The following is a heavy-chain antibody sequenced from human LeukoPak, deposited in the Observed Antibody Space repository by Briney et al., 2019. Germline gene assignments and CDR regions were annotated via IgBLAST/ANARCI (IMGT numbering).Heavy chain of an antibody. D-gene: IGHD1-26*01. J-gene: IGHJ5*02. CDR2: INPRGGTT. CDR3: ARDLKRSRARWENLGFDP. Sequence: ASVKVSCKASGYTFTSYFMYWVRQAPGQGLEWMGLINPRGGTTRYAQKFQGRVTMTRDTSTSTVYMELSSLRSEDTAMYYCARDLKRSRARWENLGFDPWGQGTLVTVSS. V-gene: IGHV1-46*01. CDR1: GYTFTSYF.